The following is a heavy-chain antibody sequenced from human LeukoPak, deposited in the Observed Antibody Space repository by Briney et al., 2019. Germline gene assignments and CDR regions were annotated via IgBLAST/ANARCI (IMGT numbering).Heavy chain of an antibody. J-gene: IGHJ4*02. V-gene: IGHV3-48*04. CDR3: ARDRNWNDLDY. CDR1: GFTFSSYS. CDR2: TSSSSSTI. D-gene: IGHD1-1*01. Sequence: GGSLRLSCAASGFTFSSYSMNWVRQAPGEGLEWVSYTSSSSSTIYYADSVKGRFTISRDNAKNSLYLQMNSLRAEDTAVYYCARDRNWNDLDYWGQGTLVTVSS.